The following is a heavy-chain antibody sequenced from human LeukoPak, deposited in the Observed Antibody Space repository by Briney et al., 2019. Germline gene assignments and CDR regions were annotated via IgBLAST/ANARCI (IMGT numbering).Heavy chain of an antibody. V-gene: IGHV3-48*03. CDR1: GFTFSSYE. CDR2: ISSSGSNI. D-gene: IGHD6-19*01. Sequence: PGGSLRLSCAASGFTFSSYEMNWVRQAPGKGLEWVSYISSSGSNIKYADSVKGRFTLSRGDAKNSLYLQMNSLRPDDTGIYYCATSLSGWGTYFYINVWGKGTTVTISS. J-gene: IGHJ6*03. CDR3: ATSLSGWGTYFYINV.